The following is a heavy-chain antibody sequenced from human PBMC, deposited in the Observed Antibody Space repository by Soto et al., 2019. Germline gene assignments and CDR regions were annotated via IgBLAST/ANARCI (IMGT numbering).Heavy chain of an antibody. J-gene: IGHJ4*01. Sequence: QVQLVQSGAEVRKPGSSVKVSCRASGDTFKNYAISWVRQAPGQGLEWMGGIIPIFGKTDYAQTFHGRVTINGDESTYTPHMELRGLRSDDTALYYCATSVYNYGPFDYWGRGLLVTVSS. D-gene: IGHD3-16*01. CDR1: GDTFKNYA. CDR2: IIPIFGKT. V-gene: IGHV1-69*01. CDR3: ATSVYNYGPFDY.